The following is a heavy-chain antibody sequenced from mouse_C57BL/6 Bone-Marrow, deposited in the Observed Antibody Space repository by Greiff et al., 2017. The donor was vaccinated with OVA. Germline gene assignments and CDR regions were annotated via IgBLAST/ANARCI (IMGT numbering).Heavy chain of an antibody. CDR1: GFTFSSYG. V-gene: IGHV5-4*01. D-gene: IGHD2-3*01. CDR3: ARDRDDGYSAWFAY. Sequence: EVKLVESGGGLVKPGGSLKLSCAASGFTFSSYGMSWVRQTPEKRLEWVATISDGGSYTYYPDNVKGRFTISRDNAKNNLYLQMSHLKSEDTAMYYCARDRDDGYSAWFAYWGQGTLVTVSA. J-gene: IGHJ3*01. CDR2: ISDGGSYT.